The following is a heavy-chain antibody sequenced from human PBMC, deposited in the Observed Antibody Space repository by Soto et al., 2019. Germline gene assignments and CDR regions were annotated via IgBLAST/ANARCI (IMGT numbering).Heavy chain of an antibody. V-gene: IGHV1-2*02. CDR3: AGARYYYYGMDV. CDR1: GYTFTGYD. Sequence: ASVKVSCKASGYTFTGYDMHWVRQAPGQGLEWMGWINPNSGGTNYAQKFQGRVTMTRDTSISTAYMELSRLRSDDTAVYYCAGARYYYYGMDVWGQGTTVTVSS. J-gene: IGHJ6*02. CDR2: INPNSGGT.